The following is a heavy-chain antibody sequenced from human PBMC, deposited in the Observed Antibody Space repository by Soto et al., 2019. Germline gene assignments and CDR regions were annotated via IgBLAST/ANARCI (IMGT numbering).Heavy chain of an antibody. Sequence: GSLSLSCVGSGFTFSTYWINWVRQAPGKGLERVANINPDGNVGTNVDSVRGRFTTSRDNAKNSLYLQMNSLRADDTAVYFCAGWGGHDYNYWGQGTTVTVCS. J-gene: IGHJ4*02. CDR1: GFTFSTYW. CDR3: AGWGGHDYNY. D-gene: IGHD4-4*01. V-gene: IGHV3-7*01. CDR2: INPDGNVG.